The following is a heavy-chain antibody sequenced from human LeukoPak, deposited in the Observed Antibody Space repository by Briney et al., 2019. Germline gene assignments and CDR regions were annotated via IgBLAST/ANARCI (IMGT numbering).Heavy chain of an antibody. CDR3: ARYPPYYYDSSGLGGAFDI. V-gene: IGHV1-69*13. D-gene: IGHD3-22*01. J-gene: IGHJ3*02. CDR2: IIPIFGTA. CDR1: GGTFSSYA. Sequence: VASVKVSCKASGGTFSSYAISWVRQAPGQGLEWMGGIIPIFGTANYAQKFQGRVTITADESTSSAYMELSSLRSEDTAVYYCARYPPYYYDSSGLGGAFDIWGQGTMVTVSS.